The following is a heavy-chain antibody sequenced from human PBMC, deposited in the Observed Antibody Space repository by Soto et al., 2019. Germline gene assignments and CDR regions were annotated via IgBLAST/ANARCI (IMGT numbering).Heavy chain of an antibody. D-gene: IGHD1-20*01. CDR1: GVSITSYY. V-gene: IGHV4-4*07. CDR3: ACLYNWNGWSDY. J-gene: IGHJ4*02. Sequence: QVQLQESGPGLVKPSETLSLTCTVSGVSITSYYWSWIRQPAGKGLEWIGRIYSSGSTNYTPSLKSRVTMSIDTSKNQFSLKLSSVTAADTAVYYCACLYNWNGWSDYWGQGTLVTVSS. CDR2: IYSSGST.